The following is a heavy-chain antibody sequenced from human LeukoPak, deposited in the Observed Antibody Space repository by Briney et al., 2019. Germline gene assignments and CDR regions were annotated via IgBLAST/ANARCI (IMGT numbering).Heavy chain of an antibody. Sequence: ASVKVSCKASGYTFTGYYMHWVRQAPGQGLEWMGWINPNSGGTNYAQKFQGRVTMTRDTSISTAYTELSRLRSDDTAVYYCARGFRRLRLGELSLYGGWGQGTLVTVSS. V-gene: IGHV1-2*02. CDR3: ARGFRRLRLGELSLYGG. CDR2: INPNSGGT. CDR1: GYTFTGYY. J-gene: IGHJ4*02. D-gene: IGHD3-16*02.